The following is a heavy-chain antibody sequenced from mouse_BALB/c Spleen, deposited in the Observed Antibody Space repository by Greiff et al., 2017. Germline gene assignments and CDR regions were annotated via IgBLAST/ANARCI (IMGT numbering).Heavy chain of an antibody. CDR3: NARILRDYYAMDY. V-gene: IGHV14-4*02. D-gene: IGHD1-1*01. CDR1: GFNIKDYY. CDR2: IDPENGDT. J-gene: IGHJ4*01. Sequence: EVKLQESGAELVRSGASVKLSCTASGFNIKDYYMHWVKQRPEQGLEWIGWIDPENGDTEYAPKFQGKATMTADTSSNTAYLQLSSLTSEDTAVDYCNARILRDYYAMDYWGQGTSVTVSS.